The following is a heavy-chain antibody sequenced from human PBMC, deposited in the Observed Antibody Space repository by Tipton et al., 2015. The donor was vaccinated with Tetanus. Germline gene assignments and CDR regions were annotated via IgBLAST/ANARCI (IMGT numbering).Heavy chain of an antibody. J-gene: IGHJ5*02. CDR1: GGSFSGYY. V-gene: IGHV4-34*01. D-gene: IGHD3-10*01. CDR2: INHSGST. Sequence: AGLVKPSETLSLTCAVYGGSFSGYYWSWIRQPPGKGLEWIAEINHSGSTKYNPSLKSRVTISVEKSKNQFSLNLISVTAADTAVYYCARRMVAYSGSGSYLGWFDPWGQGTLVTVSS. CDR3: ARRMVAYSGSGSYLGWFDP.